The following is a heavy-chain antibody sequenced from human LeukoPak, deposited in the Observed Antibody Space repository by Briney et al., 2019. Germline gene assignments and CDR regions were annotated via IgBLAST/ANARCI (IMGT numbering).Heavy chain of an antibody. D-gene: IGHD3-3*01. CDR1: GFTFSNAW. CDR2: IKSKTDGGTT. CDR3: ARGVPTLWNGYFTEFDH. V-gene: IGHV3-15*07. Sequence: GGSLRLSCAASGFTFSNAWMNWVRQAPGKGLEWVGRIKSKTDGGTTDYAAPVKGRFTISRDDSKNTLYLQMNSLKTEDTAVYYCARGVPTLWNGYFTEFDHWGQGTLVTVSS. J-gene: IGHJ4*02.